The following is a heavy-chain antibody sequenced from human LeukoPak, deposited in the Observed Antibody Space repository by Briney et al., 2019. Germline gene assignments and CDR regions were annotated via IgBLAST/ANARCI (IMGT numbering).Heavy chain of an antibody. CDR2: IYYSGSA. J-gene: IGHJ4*02. Sequence: SETLSLTCTVSGGSITNYYWSWIRQPPGKGLEWIGYIYYSGSASYNPSLKSRVTISVDTSKNQFSLKLSSVTAADTAVYYCARHWETSSWYVDYWGQGTLVTVPS. CDR1: GGSITNYY. D-gene: IGHD6-13*01. CDR3: ARHWETSSWYVDY. V-gene: IGHV4-59*08.